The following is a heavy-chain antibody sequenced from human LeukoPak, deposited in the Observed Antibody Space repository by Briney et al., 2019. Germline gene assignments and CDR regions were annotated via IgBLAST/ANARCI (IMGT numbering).Heavy chain of an antibody. Sequence: GGSLRLSCAASGFTFSSYAMSWVRQAPGKGLEWVSAISGSGGSTYYADSVKGRFTISRDNSKNTLYLQMNSLRADDTAVYHCPKTAIRVDGIIDYWGQGTLVTVSS. J-gene: IGHJ4*02. CDR3: PKTAIRVDGIIDY. CDR2: ISGSGGST. V-gene: IGHV3-23*01. CDR1: GFTFSSYA. D-gene: IGHD5-12*01.